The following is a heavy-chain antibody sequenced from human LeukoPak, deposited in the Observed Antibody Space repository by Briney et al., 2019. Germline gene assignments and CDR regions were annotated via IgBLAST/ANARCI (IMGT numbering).Heavy chain of an antibody. J-gene: IGHJ4*02. D-gene: IGHD6-19*01. CDR2: ISSSGATT. CDR3: AKRESKVPGAWYFDY. Sequence: PGGSLRLSCTASGFTFSSYAMSWVRQAPGNGLEWVSAISSSGATTYYADSVKGHFTISRDNSKNTLYLQMNSLGAEDTAVYYCAKRESKVPGAWYFDYWGQGTLITVSS. V-gene: IGHV3-23*01. CDR1: GFTFSSYA.